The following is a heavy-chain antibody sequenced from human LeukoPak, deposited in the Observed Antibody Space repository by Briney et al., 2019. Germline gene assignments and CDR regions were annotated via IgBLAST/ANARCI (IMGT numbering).Heavy chain of an antibody. CDR2: ISNNGGYI. Sequence: GSLRLSCADSGFTFGIYTMHWFRQAPGTGLEWVAVISNNGGYINYVDSVRGRFTISRDNSRNTLYSQMDSLRAEDTAVYYCARERASCYFDYWGQGTPVTVSS. CDR3: ARERASCYFDY. J-gene: IGHJ4*02. CDR1: GFTFGIYT. D-gene: IGHD2-2*01. V-gene: IGHV3-30*04.